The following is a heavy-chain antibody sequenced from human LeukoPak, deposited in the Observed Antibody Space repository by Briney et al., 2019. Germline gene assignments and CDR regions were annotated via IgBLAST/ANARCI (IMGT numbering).Heavy chain of an antibody. Sequence: ASVKVSCKASGYTFTSYDINWVRQATGQGLEWMGWMNPNSGNTGYAQKFQGRVTMTRNTSISTAYMELSSLRSEDTAVYYCARVNPRLLWFGELSYYFDYWGQGTLVTVSS. V-gene: IGHV1-8*01. CDR3: ARVNPRLLWFGELSYYFDY. CDR1: GYTFTSYD. D-gene: IGHD3-10*01. J-gene: IGHJ4*02. CDR2: MNPNSGNT.